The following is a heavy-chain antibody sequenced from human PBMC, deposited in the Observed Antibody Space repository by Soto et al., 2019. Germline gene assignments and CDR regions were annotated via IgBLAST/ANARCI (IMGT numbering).Heavy chain of an antibody. CDR1: GFTFSSYE. D-gene: IGHD6-19*01. CDR2: ITSSGTNI. Sequence: GGSLRLSCAASGFTFSSYEMNWVRQAPGRGLEWLTHITSSGTNIFYGDSVKGRFTISRDNARNSLSLQMHSLRAEDTAVYYCARGYTGGWSRGGYFDYWGQGALVTVSS. V-gene: IGHV3-48*03. CDR3: ARGYTGGWSRGGYFDY. J-gene: IGHJ4*02.